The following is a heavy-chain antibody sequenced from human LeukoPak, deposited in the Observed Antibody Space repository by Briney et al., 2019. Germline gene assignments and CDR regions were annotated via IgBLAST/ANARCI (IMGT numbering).Heavy chain of an antibody. CDR3: ATGTVESYYHDSDAYYVDAFDI. D-gene: IGHD3-22*01. CDR2: IVVGSGYT. CDR1: GFTFSTSA. J-gene: IGHJ3*02. V-gene: IGHV1-58*02. Sequence: SVKVSCKASGFTFSTSAMQWVRQTRQQRLEWMGWIVVGSGYTNYAQKFQERVTITRDMSTSTASMELRSMRSEATAVYYCATGTVESYYHDSDAYYVDAFDIWGQGSMVTVCS.